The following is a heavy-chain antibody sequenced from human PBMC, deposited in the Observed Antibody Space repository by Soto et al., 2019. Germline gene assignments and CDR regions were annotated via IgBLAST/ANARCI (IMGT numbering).Heavy chain of an antibody. CDR2: FYYSEST. Sequence: QLQLQESGPGLVKPSETLSLTCAVSGGSISSSSYYWGWIRQPPGKGLEWIGSFYYSESTYYNPSIKSRVTISVDTSKNQFSLKLSSVTAADTAVYYCATITIFGVVPNYFDYWGQGTLVTVSS. J-gene: IGHJ4*02. D-gene: IGHD3-3*01. CDR3: ATITIFGVVPNYFDY. V-gene: IGHV4-39*01. CDR1: GGSISSSSYY.